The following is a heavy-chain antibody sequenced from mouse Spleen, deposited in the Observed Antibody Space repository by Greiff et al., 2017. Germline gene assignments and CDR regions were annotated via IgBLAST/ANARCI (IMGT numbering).Heavy chain of an antibody. V-gene: IGHV5-9-3*01. CDR2: ISSGGSYT. Sequence: EVQRVESGGGLVKPGGSLKLSCAASGFTFSSYAMSWVRQTPEKRLEWVATISSGGSYTYYPDSVKGRFTISRDNAKNTLYLQMSSLRSEDTAMYYCASPTGTLAYWGQGTLVTVSA. D-gene: IGHD4-1*02. CDR1: GFTFSSYA. J-gene: IGHJ3*01. CDR3: ASPTGTLAY.